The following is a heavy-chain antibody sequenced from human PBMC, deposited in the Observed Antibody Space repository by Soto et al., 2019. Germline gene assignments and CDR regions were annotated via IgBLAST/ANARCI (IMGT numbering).Heavy chain of an antibody. CDR1: GYVFTKYW. J-gene: IGHJ5*01. Sequence: PGESLKISCKASGYVFTKYWIAWVRQMPGKGLGWTGIIDPADCDDGYSPSCQGPIPISVTKSNGPANLRWANLKRPEPGSFFLARRSLGPSGHYYPYNWFDSWGQGTQVTVSS. D-gene: IGHD3-22*01. CDR3: ARRSLGPSGHYYPYNWFDS. V-gene: IGHV5-51*01. CDR2: IDPADCDD.